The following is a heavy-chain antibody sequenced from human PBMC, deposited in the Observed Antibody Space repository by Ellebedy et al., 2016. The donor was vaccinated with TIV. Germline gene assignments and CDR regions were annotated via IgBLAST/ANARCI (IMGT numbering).Heavy chain of an antibody. CDR1: GGSVSSLSDY. CDR3: ARGYGTGRYGLDV. CDR2: VYYSGNT. D-gene: IGHD3-10*01. J-gene: IGHJ6*02. V-gene: IGHV4-61*01. Sequence: MPSETLSLTCNVSGGSVSSLSDYWSWIRQPPGKGLEWIGYVYYSGNTNYNPSLKSQVTISADTSKNQFSLRLKSVTAADTALYFCARGYGTGRYGLDVWGQGTTVTVS.